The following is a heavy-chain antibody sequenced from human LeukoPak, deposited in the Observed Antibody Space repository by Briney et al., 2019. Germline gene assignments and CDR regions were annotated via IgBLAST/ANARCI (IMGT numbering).Heavy chain of an antibody. Sequence: GASVKVSCKASGYTFTSYGISWVRQAPGQGLEWMGLISAYNGNTNYAQKLQGRVTMTTDTSTSTAYMELGSLRSDDTAVYYCARDLQLLWFGEFKFDYWGQGTLVTVSS. CDR3: ARDLQLLWFGEFKFDY. V-gene: IGHV1-18*01. J-gene: IGHJ4*02. CDR1: GYTFTSYG. CDR2: ISAYNGNT. D-gene: IGHD3-10*01.